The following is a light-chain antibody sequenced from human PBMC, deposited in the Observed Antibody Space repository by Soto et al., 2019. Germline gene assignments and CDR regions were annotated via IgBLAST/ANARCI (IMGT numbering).Light chain of an antibody. V-gene: IGKV3-11*01. J-gene: IGKJ2*01. CDR3: QQRSNWPYT. CDR1: QSVSSY. CDR2: DAS. Sequence: EIVLTQSPATLSSSPGERATLSCRASQSVSSYLAWYQQKPGQAPRLLIYDASNRATGIPARFSGSGSGTDFTLTISSLEPEDFAVYYCQQRSNWPYTFGQGTKVDIK.